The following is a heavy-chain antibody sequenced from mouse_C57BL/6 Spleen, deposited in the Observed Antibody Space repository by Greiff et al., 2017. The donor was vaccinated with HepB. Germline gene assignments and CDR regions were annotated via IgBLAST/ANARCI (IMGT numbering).Heavy chain of an antibody. CDR3: ARGEGNAMDY. CDR2: IYPSDSET. V-gene: IGHV1-61*01. J-gene: IGHJ4*01. Sequence: QVQLQQSGAELVRPGSSVKLSCKASGYTFTSYWMDWVKQRPGQGLAWIGNIYPSDSETHYNQKFKDKATLTVDKSSSTAYMQLSSLTSEDSAVYYCARGEGNAMDYWGQGTSVTVSS. CDR1: GYTFTSYW.